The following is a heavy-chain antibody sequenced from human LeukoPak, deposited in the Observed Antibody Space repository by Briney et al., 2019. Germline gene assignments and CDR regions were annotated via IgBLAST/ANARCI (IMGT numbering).Heavy chain of an antibody. CDR1: GYTFTGYY. Sequence: ASVKVSCKASGYTFTGYYMHWVRQAPGQGLEWMGWINPNSGGTNYAQKFQGRVTMTRDTSISTAYMELSRLRSDDTAVYYCAREEDCSSTSCSNWFDPWGQGTLVTVSS. V-gene: IGHV1-2*02. J-gene: IGHJ5*02. CDR2: INPNSGGT. CDR3: AREEDCSSTSCSNWFDP. D-gene: IGHD2-2*01.